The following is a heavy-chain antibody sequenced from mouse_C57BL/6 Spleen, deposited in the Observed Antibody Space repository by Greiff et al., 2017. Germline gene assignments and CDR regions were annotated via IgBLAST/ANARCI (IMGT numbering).Heavy chain of an antibody. J-gene: IGHJ2*01. CDR2: IYPGSGST. D-gene: IGHD6-1*01. CDR1: GYTFTRYW. V-gene: IGHV1-55*01. Sequence: QVQLQQPGAELVKPGASVKMSCKASGYTFTRYWITWVKQRPGQGLEWIGDIYPGSGSTNYNDTFKSKATLTVAKSSSTAYMQLSSLTSEDSAVYYYSKQPGYWGQGTTLTVSS. CDR3: SKQPGY.